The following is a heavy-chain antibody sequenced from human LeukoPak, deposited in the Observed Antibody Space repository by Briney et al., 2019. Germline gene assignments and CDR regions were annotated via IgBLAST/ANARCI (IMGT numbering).Heavy chain of an antibody. CDR1: GGSISSGGYS. Sequence: SETLPLTCAVSGGSISSGGYSWSWIRQPPGKGLEWIGYIYHSGRTYYNPSLKRRVTISVGRSKNQFSLKLSSVPAADTAVYYCARNLRGGAFDIWGQGTMVTVSS. D-gene: IGHD3-16*01. V-gene: IGHV4-30-2*01. J-gene: IGHJ3*02. CDR3: ARNLRGGAFDI. CDR2: IYHSGRT.